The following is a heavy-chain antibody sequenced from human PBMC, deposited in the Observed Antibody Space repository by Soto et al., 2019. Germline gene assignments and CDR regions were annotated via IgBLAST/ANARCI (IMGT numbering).Heavy chain of an antibody. J-gene: IGHJ1*01. CDR2: ISTGSSYI. CDR1: GFTFSSYT. CDR3: AREMKQLVQEGFLQH. V-gene: IGHV3-21*01. Sequence: PGGSLRLSCAASGFTFSSYTMHWVRQAPGKGLEWVSSISTGSSYIYYADSLKGRFTISRDNAGNSLYLQMNSLRAEDTAVYYCAREMKQLVQEGFLQHRGQGTLVTVSS. D-gene: IGHD6-13*01.